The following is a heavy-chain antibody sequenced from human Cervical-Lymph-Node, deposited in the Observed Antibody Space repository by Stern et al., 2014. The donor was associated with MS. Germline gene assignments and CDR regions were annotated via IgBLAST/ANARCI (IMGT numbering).Heavy chain of an antibody. CDR3: GTDGLYSSGWGY. CDR2: INPDGSEP. D-gene: IGHD6-19*01. Sequence: EVQLVESGGGLVQPGGSLRLSCAASGFTFSSDWMSWVRQAPGKGLEWGANINPDGSEPYYVDSVRGRFTISRDNAKNSLYLQMNSLRAEDTAVYYCGTDGLYSSGWGYWGQGTLVTVSS. J-gene: IGHJ4*02. CDR1: GFTFSSDW. V-gene: IGHV3-7*03.